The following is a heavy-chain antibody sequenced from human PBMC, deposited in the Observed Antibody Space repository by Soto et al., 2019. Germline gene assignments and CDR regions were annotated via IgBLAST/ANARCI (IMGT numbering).Heavy chain of an antibody. J-gene: IGHJ6*02. CDR1: GYTFTSYG. D-gene: IGHD3-22*01. V-gene: IGHV1-18*01. CDR2: ISAYNGNT. Sequence: VASVKVSCKASGYTFTSYGISWVGQAPGQGLEWVGWISAYNGNTNYAQKLQGRVTMTTDTSTSTAYMELRSLRSDDTAVYYCAGYKNYYDSSGYYMDYYGMDVWGQGTTVTVSS. CDR3: AGYKNYYDSSGYYMDYYGMDV.